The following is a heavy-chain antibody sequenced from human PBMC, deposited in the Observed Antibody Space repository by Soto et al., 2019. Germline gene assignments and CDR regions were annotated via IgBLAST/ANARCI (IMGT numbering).Heavy chain of an antibody. Sequence: ASVKVSCKASGGTFSNYAINWVRQAPGQGLEWMGGIIPISDTSSYAQKFQGRVTITADTSTSTAYMELSSLRSEDSAVYYCARVIRGYSFGPYDYWGQGTLVTVSS. V-gene: IGHV1-69*06. CDR3: ARVIRGYSFGPYDY. D-gene: IGHD5-18*01. CDR1: GGTFSNYA. J-gene: IGHJ4*02. CDR2: IIPISDTS.